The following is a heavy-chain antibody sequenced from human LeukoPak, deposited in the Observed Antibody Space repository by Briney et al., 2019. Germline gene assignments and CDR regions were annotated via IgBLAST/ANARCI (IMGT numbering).Heavy chain of an antibody. V-gene: IGHV3-11*01. J-gene: IGHJ4*02. CDR2: ISSSGSTI. D-gene: IGHD2-2*01. CDR1: GFTFSDYY. Sequence: PGGSLRLSCAASGFTFSDYYMSWIRQAPVKGLEWVSYISSSGSTIYYADSVKGRFTISRDNAKNSLYLQMNSLRAEDTAVYYCARDCSSTSCYLSYWGQGTLVTVSS. CDR3: ARDCSSTSCYLSY.